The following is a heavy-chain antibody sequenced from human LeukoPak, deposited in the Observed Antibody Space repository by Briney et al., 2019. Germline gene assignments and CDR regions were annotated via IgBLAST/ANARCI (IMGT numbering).Heavy chain of an antibody. J-gene: IGHJ6*02. Sequence: ASVKVSCKASGYTFTSYGISWVRQAPGQGLEWMGWISAYNGNTNYAQKLQGRVTMTTDTSTSTAYMELRSLRSDDTAVYYCARRSIFSYYYGMDVWGQGTTVTVSS. D-gene: IGHD3-3*01. CDR1: GYTFTSYG. CDR3: ARRSIFSYYYGMDV. CDR2: ISAYNGNT. V-gene: IGHV1-18*01.